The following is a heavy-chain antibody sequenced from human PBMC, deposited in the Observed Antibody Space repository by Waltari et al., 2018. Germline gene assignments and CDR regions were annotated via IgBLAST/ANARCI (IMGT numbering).Heavy chain of an antibody. V-gene: IGHV4-34*01. J-gene: IGHJ4*02. CDR1: GGSFSGYY. D-gene: IGHD2-2*02. CDR3: ARSLGYCSSTSCYTHFDY. CDR2: INHSGST. Sequence: QVQLQQWGAGLLKPSETLSLTCAVYGGSFSGYYWSWIRQPPGKGLEWIGEINHSGSTNYNPSLKSRVTISVDTSKNQFSLKLSSVTAADTAVYYCARSLGYCSSTSCYTHFDYWGQGTLVTVSS.